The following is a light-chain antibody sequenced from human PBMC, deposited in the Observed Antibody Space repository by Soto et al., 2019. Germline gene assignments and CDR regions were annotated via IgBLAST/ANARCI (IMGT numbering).Light chain of an antibody. J-gene: IGKJ4*01. CDR3: QQRTNSLT. CDR1: QSLSSY. Sequence: EMVFTQSPATLSLAPGERATLSCRARQSLSSYLAWYQQKPGQAPRLLISAASNRATGLPARFSGSASGKDFPITISRLPAEDFAVYYYQQRTNSLTFGRGTKVDI. CDR2: AAS. V-gene: IGKV3-11*01.